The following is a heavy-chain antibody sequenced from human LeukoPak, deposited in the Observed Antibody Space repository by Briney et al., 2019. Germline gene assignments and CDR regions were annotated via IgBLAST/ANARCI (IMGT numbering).Heavy chain of an antibody. J-gene: IGHJ5*02. CDR3: ARISSSWYQGGNHNWFDP. Sequence: PGGSLRLSCAASGFTFSSYWMSWVRQAPGKGLEWVANIKQDGSEKYYVDSVKGRFTISRDNAKNSLYLQMNSLRAEDTAVYYCARISSSWYQGGNHNWFDPWGQGTLVTVSS. CDR1: GFTFSSYW. CDR2: IKQDGSEK. V-gene: IGHV3-7*01. D-gene: IGHD6-13*01.